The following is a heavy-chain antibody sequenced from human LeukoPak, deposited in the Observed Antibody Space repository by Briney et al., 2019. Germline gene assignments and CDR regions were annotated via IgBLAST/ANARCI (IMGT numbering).Heavy chain of an antibody. J-gene: IGHJ4*02. Sequence: PGGSLRLSCAASGFTVNSNYMSWVRQAPGKGLEWVSVIYSGGSTYYADSVKGRFTISRDNSKNTLYLQMNSLRAEDTAVYYCARVNYRPIIKFFDYWGQGTLVTVSS. CDR1: GFTVNSNY. V-gene: IGHV3-53*01. CDR2: IYSGGST. D-gene: IGHD4-11*01. CDR3: ARVNYRPIIKFFDY.